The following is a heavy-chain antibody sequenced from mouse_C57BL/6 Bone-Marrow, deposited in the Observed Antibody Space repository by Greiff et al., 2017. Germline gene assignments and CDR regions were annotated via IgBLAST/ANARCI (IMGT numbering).Heavy chain of an antibody. CDR1: GYTFTSYG. CDR2: IYPRSGNT. V-gene: IGHV1-81*01. Sequence: QVQLQQSGAELARPGASVKLSCKASGYTFTSYGISWVKQRTGQGLEWIGEIYPRSGNTYYNEKFKGKATLTADKSSSTAYMQLRSLTSEDSAVYFCASRYYDRMDYWGQGTSVTVSS. J-gene: IGHJ4*01. D-gene: IGHD2-4*01. CDR3: ASRYYDRMDY.